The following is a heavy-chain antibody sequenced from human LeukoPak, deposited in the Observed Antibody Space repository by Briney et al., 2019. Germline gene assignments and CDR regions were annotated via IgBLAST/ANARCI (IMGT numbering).Heavy chain of an antibody. V-gene: IGHV3-13*01. D-gene: IGHD4-17*01. Sequence: LAGLALRLSCAASGFSLSTYDMRSVRQGPGEGLEWLAAVGTSGHTFYPDSVKGQFTISRENARNSVYLKMNSVRAGDTAVYYCVMSFYGDHPYWGQGTLVTVSS. CDR3: VMSFYGDHPY. CDR2: VGTSGHT. J-gene: IGHJ4*02. CDR1: GFSLSTYD.